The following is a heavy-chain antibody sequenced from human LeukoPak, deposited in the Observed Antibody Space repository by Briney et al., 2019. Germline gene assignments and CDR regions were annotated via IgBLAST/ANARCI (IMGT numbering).Heavy chain of an antibody. J-gene: IGHJ4*02. CDR3: ARDPLFTMFGVVHPRDDY. D-gene: IGHD3-3*01. CDR1: GYSFSGHY. CDR2: LNPNSGGT. Sequence: GASVTVTCKAFGYSFSGHYISWVRQAPGQGLEWMGWLNPNSGGTNYAQKFQGRVTMTRDTSISTAYMELRSLRFDDTAVYYCARDPLFTMFGVVHPRDDYWGQGTLVTVSS. V-gene: IGHV1-2*02.